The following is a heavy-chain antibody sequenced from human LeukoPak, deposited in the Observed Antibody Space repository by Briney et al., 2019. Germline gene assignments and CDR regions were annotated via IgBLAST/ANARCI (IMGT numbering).Heavy chain of an antibody. D-gene: IGHD1-26*01. V-gene: IGHV4-31*03. CDR3: ARVGGSYSTFDY. CDR2: IYYSGST. J-gene: IGHJ4*02. Sequence: SQTLSLTCTVSGGSISSGGYYWSWIRQHPGKGLEWIGYIYYSGSTYCNPSLKSRVTISVDTSKNQFSLKLSSVTAADTAVYYCARVGGSYSTFDYWGQGTLVTVSS. CDR1: GGSISSGGYY.